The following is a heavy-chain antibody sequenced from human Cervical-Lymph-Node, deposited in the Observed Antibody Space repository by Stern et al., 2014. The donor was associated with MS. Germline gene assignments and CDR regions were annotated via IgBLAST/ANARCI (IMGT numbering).Heavy chain of an antibody. CDR2: ISHDGSIK. D-gene: IGHD3-16*02. V-gene: IGHV3-30*18. J-gene: IGHJ4*02. CDR3: AKILGTYDYLWGNYHYFDY. CDR1: GFAFTTYD. Sequence: QVQLVESGGGVVQSGTSLRLSCAASGFAFTTYDMHWVRQAPGKGLEWVAVISHDGSIKYYPDSVKGRFTISRDNSKNTLYLQMNSPRPEDTAVYFCAKILGTYDYLWGNYHYFDYWGQGTLVTVSS.